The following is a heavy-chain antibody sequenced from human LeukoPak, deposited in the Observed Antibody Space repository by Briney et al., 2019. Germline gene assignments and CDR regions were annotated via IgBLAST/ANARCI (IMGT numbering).Heavy chain of an antibody. Sequence: GESLKISCKGSGYSSTNYWIAWVRQMPGKGLEWMGIIYPGDSETRYSPSFQGQVTISADKSISTAYLQWSSLKASDTAIYYCARRTDRSFWYLDYWGQGTLVTVSS. CDR1: GYSSTNYW. J-gene: IGHJ4*02. V-gene: IGHV5-51*01. CDR2: IYPGDSET. CDR3: ARRTDRSFWYLDY.